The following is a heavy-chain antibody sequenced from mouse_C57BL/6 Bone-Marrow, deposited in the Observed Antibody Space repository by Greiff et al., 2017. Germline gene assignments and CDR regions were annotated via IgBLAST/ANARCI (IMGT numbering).Heavy chain of an antibody. Sequence: QVQLQQSGAELVKPGASVKLSCKASGYTFTSYWMQWVKQRPGQGLEWIGEIDPSDSYTNYNQKFKGKATLTVDTSSSTAYMQLSSLTSEDSAVYYCARGYDYDYAMDYWGQGTSVTVSS. V-gene: IGHV1-50*01. CDR3: ARGYDYDYAMDY. CDR1: GYTFTSYW. CDR2: IDPSDSYT. J-gene: IGHJ4*01. D-gene: IGHD2-4*01.